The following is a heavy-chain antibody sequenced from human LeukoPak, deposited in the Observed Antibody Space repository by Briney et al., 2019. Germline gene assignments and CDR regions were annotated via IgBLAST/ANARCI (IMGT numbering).Heavy chain of an antibody. J-gene: IGHJ5*02. D-gene: IGHD3-10*01. CDR2: VIPIFGTA. V-gene: IGHV1-69*05. CDR1: GGTFSSYA. Sequence: SVKVSCKASGGTFSSYAISWVRQAPGQGLEWMGGVIPIFGTANYARKFQGRVTITTDESTSTAYMELSSLRSEDTAVYYCAREPRFGGNWFDPWGQGTLVTVSS. CDR3: AREPRFGGNWFDP.